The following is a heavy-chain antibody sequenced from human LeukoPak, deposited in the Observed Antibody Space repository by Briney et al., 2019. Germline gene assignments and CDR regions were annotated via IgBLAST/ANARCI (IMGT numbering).Heavy chain of an antibody. CDR1: EFTFSSFP. J-gene: IGHJ4*02. CDR2: ISYDGANK. D-gene: IGHD6-13*01. CDR3: AKLSLLAAAGTDFDY. V-gene: IGHV3-30-3*02. Sequence: GGSLRLSCAASEFTFSSFPMHWVRQAPGKGLEWVAVISYDGANKYYADSVKGRFTISRDNSKNTLYLQMNSLRAEDTAVYYCAKLSLLAAAGTDFDYWGQGTLVTVSS.